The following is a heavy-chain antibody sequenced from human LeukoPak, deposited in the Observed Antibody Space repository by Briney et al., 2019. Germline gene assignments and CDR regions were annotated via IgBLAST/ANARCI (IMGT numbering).Heavy chain of an antibody. CDR2: ISWNSGII. CDR3: AKGSEGSFYYYGMDV. J-gene: IGHJ6*02. D-gene: IGHD3-10*01. CDR1: GFRFEDYA. Sequence: QPGRSLRLSCAASGFRFEDYAMHWVRQAPGKGLDWVSGISWNSGIIAYADSVKGRFTISRDNSKNSLYLQMNSLRTEDTALYYCAKGSEGSFYYYGMDVWGQGTTVTVSS. V-gene: IGHV3-9*01.